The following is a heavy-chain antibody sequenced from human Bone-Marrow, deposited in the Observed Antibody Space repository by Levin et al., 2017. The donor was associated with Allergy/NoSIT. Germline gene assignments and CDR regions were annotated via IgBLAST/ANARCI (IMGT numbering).Heavy chain of an antibody. V-gene: IGHV4-4*02. D-gene: IGHD4-23*01. CDR2: IVHSGTT. CDR3: ARAGPGGGRFDP. J-gene: IGHJ5*02. Sequence: SETLSLSCTVSGGSISDNNWWAWFRQSPGKGLEWIGEIVHSGTTNYNPSLKSRLVISIDNSKNGFSLRLTSVTAADTAFYYCARAGPGGGRFDPWGQGTLVTVSS. CDR1: GGSISDNNW.